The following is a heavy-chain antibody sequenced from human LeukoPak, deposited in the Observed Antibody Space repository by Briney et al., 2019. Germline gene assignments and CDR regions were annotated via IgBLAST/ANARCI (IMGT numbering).Heavy chain of an antibody. Sequence: GGSLRLSCAASGFTFGSYGMHWVRQAPGKGLEWVAVISYDGRNKYYVDSVKGRFTMSRDNSKNTLYLQMNSLRAEDTAVYYCAKDGPSRQPVVPAAVDYWGQGTLVTVSS. V-gene: IGHV3-30*18. D-gene: IGHD2-2*01. CDR2: ISYDGRNK. CDR1: GFTFGSYG. CDR3: AKDGPSRQPVVPAAVDY. J-gene: IGHJ4*02.